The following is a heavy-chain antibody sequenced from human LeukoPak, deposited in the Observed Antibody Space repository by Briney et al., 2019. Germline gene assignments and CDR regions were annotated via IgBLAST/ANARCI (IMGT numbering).Heavy chain of an antibody. CDR2: IIPILGIA. J-gene: IGHJ3*02. CDR1: GGTFSSYA. V-gene: IGHV1-69*04. CDR3: AQRWAYCGGDCPLDAFDI. Sequence: ASVKVSCKASGGTFSSYAIGWVRQAPGQGLEWMGRIIPILGIANYAQKFQGRVTITADKSTSTAYMELSSLRSEDTAVYYCAQRWAYCGGDCPLDAFDIWGQGTMVTVSS. D-gene: IGHD2-21*02.